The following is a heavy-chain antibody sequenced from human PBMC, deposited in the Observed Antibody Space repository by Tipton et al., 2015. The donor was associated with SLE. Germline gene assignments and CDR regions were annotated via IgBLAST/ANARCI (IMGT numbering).Heavy chain of an antibody. D-gene: IGHD3-22*01. CDR1: GFTVSSNY. CDR3: ARDSSGSYYVDY. J-gene: IGHJ4*02. Sequence: SLRLSCAASGFTVSSNYMSWVRQAPGKGLEWVSVIYSCGSTYYADSVKGRFTISRDNSKNTLYLQMNSLRAEDTAVYYCARDSSGSYYVDYWGQGTLVTVSA. V-gene: IGHV3-66*03. CDR2: IYSCGST.